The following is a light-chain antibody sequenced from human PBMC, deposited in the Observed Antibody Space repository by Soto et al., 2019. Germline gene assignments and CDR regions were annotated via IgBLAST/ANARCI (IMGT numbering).Light chain of an antibody. V-gene: IGLV2-14*03. Sequence: QSALTQPASVSGSPGQSITISCTGTSSDVGGYNYVSWYQQHPGRAPQLMIYDVSHRPSGVSNRFSGSRSGNTASLTIGGLQAEDEADYYCSSYATRTTVLFGGGTKLTVL. CDR1: SSDVGGYNY. CDR3: SSYATRTTVL. J-gene: IGLJ2*01. CDR2: DVS.